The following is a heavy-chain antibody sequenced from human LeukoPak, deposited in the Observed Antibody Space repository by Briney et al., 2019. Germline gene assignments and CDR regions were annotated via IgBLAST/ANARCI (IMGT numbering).Heavy chain of an antibody. CDR3: ARVREDSGLWDHYYYGMDV. Sequence: GGSLRLSCAASGFTFSSYEMNWVRQAPGKGLEWVSYISSSGSTIYYADSVKGRFTISRDNAKNSLYLQMNSLRAEDTAVYYCARVREDSGLWDHYYYGMDVWGQGTTVTVSS. V-gene: IGHV3-48*03. D-gene: IGHD5-12*01. CDR1: GFTFSSYE. CDR2: ISSSGSTI. J-gene: IGHJ6*02.